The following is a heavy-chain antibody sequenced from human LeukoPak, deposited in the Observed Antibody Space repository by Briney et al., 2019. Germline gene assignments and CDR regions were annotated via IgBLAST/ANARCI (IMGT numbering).Heavy chain of an antibody. CDR3: VSTGSVLDY. CDR2: INQDGSDK. V-gene: IGHV3-7*01. J-gene: IGHJ4*02. CDR1: GFTFSNYW. Sequence: GGSLRLSCAASGFTFSNYWMTWVRQAPGKGLEWVANINQDGSDKYYAASVKGRFTISRGNAQNSLYLQMNSLRAEDTAVYYCVSTGSVLDYWGQGTLVTVSS. D-gene: IGHD3-10*01.